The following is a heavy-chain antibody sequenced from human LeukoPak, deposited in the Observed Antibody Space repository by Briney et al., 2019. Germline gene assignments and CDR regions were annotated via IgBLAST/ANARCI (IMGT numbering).Heavy chain of an antibody. CDR1: GYTFTTYG. V-gene: IGHV1-18*01. CDR3: VLGDILTGYWAEYLPY. Sequence: GASVKVSCKTSGYTFTTYGLSWVRQARGQGLEWMGWISGHNGNTNYAHKFQGRVSMTTDTPTRTAYMELKSLRSDDTAVYYCVLGDILTGYWAEYLPYWGQGTLVTVSS. D-gene: IGHD3-9*01. J-gene: IGHJ4*02. CDR2: ISGHNGNT.